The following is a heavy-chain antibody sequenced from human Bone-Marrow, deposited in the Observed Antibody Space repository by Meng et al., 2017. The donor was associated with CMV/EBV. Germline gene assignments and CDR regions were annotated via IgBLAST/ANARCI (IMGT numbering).Heavy chain of an antibody. CDR1: GFTVSRHY. J-gene: IGHJ6*02. Sequence: GESLKISCAASGFTVSRHYMNWVRQAPGKGLEWVSVIYSGGSTYYADSVKGRFTISRDNPKITLYLQMNGLRADDTAVYYCARDRLPAADYYYFGMDVWGQGTTVTVSS. V-gene: IGHV3-53*01. D-gene: IGHD2-2*01. CDR2: IYSGGST. CDR3: ARDRLPAADYYYFGMDV.